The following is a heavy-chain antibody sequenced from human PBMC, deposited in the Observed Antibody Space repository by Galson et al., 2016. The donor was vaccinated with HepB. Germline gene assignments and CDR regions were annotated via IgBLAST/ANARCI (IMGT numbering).Heavy chain of an antibody. CDR2: IIPLSQTP. CDR3: ARGGPSNQALLFPEPLRT. CDR1: GGTFRNFR. Sequence: SVKVSCKASGGTFRNFRIDWVRQAPGQGLEWMGGIIPLSQTPNYAQKFQVRVSITADESTSSSYMEVTGLKSDDTAVYYCARGGPSNQALLFPEPLRTWGQGTLVTVSS. J-gene: IGHJ4*02. D-gene: IGHD2-21*02. V-gene: IGHV1-69*13.